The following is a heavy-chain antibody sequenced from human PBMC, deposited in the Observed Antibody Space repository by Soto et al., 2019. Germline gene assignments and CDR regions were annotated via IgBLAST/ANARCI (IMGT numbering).Heavy chain of an antibody. CDR2: IYYSGST. CDR3: EGVMGSGWYGELFDY. D-gene: IGHD6-19*01. Sequence: AETLSLTCTFSGGSISIYYWSWFRQPPGKGLEWIGYIYYSGSTNYNPSLKSRFTISVDTSKNQFSLKLSSLPAADPAGYYCEGVMGSGWYGELFDYWGQGILVSV. V-gene: IGHV4-59*01. J-gene: IGHJ4*02. CDR1: GGSISIYY.